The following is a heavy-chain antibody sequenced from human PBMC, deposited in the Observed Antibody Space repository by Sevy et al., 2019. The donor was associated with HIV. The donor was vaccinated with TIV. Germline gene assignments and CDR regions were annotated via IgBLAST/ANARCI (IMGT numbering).Heavy chain of an antibody. CDR3: AKDECGGNCYFDF. J-gene: IGHJ4*02. D-gene: IGHD2-21*02. V-gene: IGHV3-33*03. CDR2: IWFFGTGK. CDR1: GFNFSEHG. Sequence: GGSLRLSCAASGFNFSEHGMHWVRQAPGKGPEWVAVIWFFGTGKYYGDSVKGRFTISRDNSKNTLYLQMDSLRPDDTAMYYCAKDECGGNCYFDFWGQGTLVTVSS.